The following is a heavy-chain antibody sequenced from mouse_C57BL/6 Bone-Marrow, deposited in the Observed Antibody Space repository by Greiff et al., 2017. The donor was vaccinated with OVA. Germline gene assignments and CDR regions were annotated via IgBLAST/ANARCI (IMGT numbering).Heavy chain of an antibody. CDR1: GFTFSSYG. D-gene: IGHD1-1*01. Sequence: EVQVVESGGDLVKPGGSLKLSCAATGFTFSSYGMSWVRQTPDKRLVWVATISCCGSYTYYPDSVKGRFSISRDTAKNPLYLQMSSVKSEDTAMDYCAREATVVAQFDDWGEGTTLTVSS. CDR2: ISCCGSYT. V-gene: IGHV5-6*01. J-gene: IGHJ2*01. CDR3: AREATVVAQFDD.